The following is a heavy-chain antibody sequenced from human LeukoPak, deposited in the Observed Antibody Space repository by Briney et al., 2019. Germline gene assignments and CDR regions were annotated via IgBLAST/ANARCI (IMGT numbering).Heavy chain of an antibody. V-gene: IGHV4-34*01. D-gene: IGHD3-22*01. CDR3: ARYSYYYDSSGFDY. CDR1: GGSFSNYY. CDR2: INHTGST. Sequence: KPSETLSLTCAVYGGSFSNYYWTWIRQPPGKGLEWVGEINHTGSTNYNPSLKSRVTMSVDTSKNQFSLKMSSVTAADTAVYYCARYSYYYDSSGFDYWGQGTLVTVSP. J-gene: IGHJ4*02.